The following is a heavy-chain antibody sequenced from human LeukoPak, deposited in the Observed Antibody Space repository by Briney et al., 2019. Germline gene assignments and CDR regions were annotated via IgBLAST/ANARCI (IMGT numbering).Heavy chain of an antibody. CDR2: INHSGST. J-gene: IGHJ4*02. CDR1: GGSFSGYY. Sequence: SETLSLTCAVYGGSFSGYYWSWIRQPPGKGLEWIGEINHSGSTNYNPTLKSRVTISVDTSKNQFSLKLSSVTAADTAVYYCARGRASYLYWGQGTLVTVSS. CDR3: ARGRASYLY. V-gene: IGHV4-34*01.